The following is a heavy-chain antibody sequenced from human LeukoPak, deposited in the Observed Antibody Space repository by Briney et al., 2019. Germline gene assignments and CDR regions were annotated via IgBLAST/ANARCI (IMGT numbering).Heavy chain of an antibody. D-gene: IGHD2-2*01. CDR1: GFTFSSYS. V-gene: IGHV3-21*01. Sequence: GGSLRLSCAASGFTFSSYSMNWVRQAPGKGLEGFSSISSSSSYIYYADSVKGRFTISRDNAKNSLYLQMNSLRAEDTAVYYCARAPGFNCSSTSCYYYYYMDVWGKGTTVTVSS. CDR3: ARAPGFNCSSTSCYYYYYMDV. CDR2: ISSSSSYI. J-gene: IGHJ6*03.